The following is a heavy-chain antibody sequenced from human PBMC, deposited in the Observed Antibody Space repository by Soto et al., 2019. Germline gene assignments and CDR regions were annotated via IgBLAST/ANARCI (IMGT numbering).Heavy chain of an antibody. CDR2: INSDGSST. V-gene: IGHV3-74*01. CDR1: GFTFSSYW. CDR3: ARDPGLVVNYYESSGSCPTDYFDF. Sequence: GGSLRLSCAASGFTFSSYWMHWVRQAPGKGLVWVSRINSDGSSTSYADSVKGRFTISRDNAKNTLYLQMNSLRAEDTAVYYSARDPGLVVNYYESSGSCPTDYFDFWSQGRLVSVSS. D-gene: IGHD3-22*01. J-gene: IGHJ4*02.